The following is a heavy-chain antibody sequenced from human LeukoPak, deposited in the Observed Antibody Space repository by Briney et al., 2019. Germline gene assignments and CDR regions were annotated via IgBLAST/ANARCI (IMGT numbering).Heavy chain of an antibody. CDR2: ITTSGTI. J-gene: IGHJ3*02. D-gene: IGHD1-7*01. Sequence: GGSLRLSCAVSRFTFNSYPMKWVRQAPGKGLEWISYITTSGTIYYAGSVKGRFTISNHKAENSVYLQMNSLRDEDTAVYYCAGDRNYAFHIWGQGTMVTVSS. CDR1: RFTFNSYP. CDR3: AGDRNYAFHI. V-gene: IGHV3-48*02.